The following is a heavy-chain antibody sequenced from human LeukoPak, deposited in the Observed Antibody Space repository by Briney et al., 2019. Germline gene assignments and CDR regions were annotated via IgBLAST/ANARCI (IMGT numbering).Heavy chain of an antibody. CDR3: ARLRVSGSVWFDH. Sequence: ASVKVSCKASGYTFTGYYMHWVRQAPGQGLEGMGWINPNSGGTNYAQKFQGRVTMTRDTSISTAYMELSRLRSDDTAVYYCARLRVSGSVWFDHWGQGTLVTVSS. CDR1: GYTFTGYY. V-gene: IGHV1-2*02. CDR2: INPNSGGT. D-gene: IGHD6-6*01. J-gene: IGHJ5*02.